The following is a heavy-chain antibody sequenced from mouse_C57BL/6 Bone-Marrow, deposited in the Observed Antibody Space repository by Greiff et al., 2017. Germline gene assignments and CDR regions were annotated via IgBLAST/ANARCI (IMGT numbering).Heavy chain of an antibody. Sequence: QVQLKESGAELARPGASVKLSCKASGYTFTSYGISWVKQRTGQGLEWIGEIYPRSGNTYYNEKFKGEATLTADKSSSTAYMELRSLTSEDSAVYFCAKGGWSYFDYWGQGTTLTVSS. CDR2: IYPRSGNT. J-gene: IGHJ2*01. V-gene: IGHV1-81*01. D-gene: IGHD1-1*02. CDR1: GYTFTSYG. CDR3: AKGGWSYFDY.